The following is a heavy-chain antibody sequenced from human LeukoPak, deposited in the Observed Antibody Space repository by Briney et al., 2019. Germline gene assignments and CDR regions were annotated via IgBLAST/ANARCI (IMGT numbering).Heavy chain of an antibody. D-gene: IGHD4/OR15-4a*01. CDR2: IYYSGST. CDR3: ARGTMAGLDY. Sequence: PSETLSLTCIVSGDSISTYYWTWIRQPPGKGLEWIGYIYYSGSTEYNPSLKSRVTMLVDTSNNQFSLRLNSVTAADTAVYYCARGTMAGLDYWGQGTLVTVSS. J-gene: IGHJ4*02. CDR1: GDSISTYY. V-gene: IGHV4-59*01.